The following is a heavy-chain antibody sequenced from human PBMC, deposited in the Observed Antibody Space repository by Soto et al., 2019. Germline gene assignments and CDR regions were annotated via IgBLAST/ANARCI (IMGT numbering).Heavy chain of an antibody. D-gene: IGHD5-18*01. V-gene: IGHV3-23*01. J-gene: IGHJ6*02. CDR2: IGESGTPT. CDR1: GFTFSSYA. Sequence: GGSLRLSCAASGFTFSSYAMKWVRQAPGKGLEWVSLIGESGTPTYYADSVRGRFAISRDNSGNTLFLEMYSLRAEDTAVYYCARYIPGVRYYGMDVWGQGTTVTVSS. CDR3: ARYIPGVRYYGMDV.